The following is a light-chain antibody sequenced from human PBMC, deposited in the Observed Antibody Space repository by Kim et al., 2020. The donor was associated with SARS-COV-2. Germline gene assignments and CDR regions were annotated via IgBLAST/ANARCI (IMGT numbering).Light chain of an antibody. CDR1: QGINRD. V-gene: IGKV1-27*01. J-gene: IGKJ1*01. CDR2: GAS. CDR3: QKYNSAPWT. Sequence: DIQMTQSPSSLSASVGDGVTITCRASQGINRDLAWYQQRPGKVPKLLIYGASTLQSGVPSRFSGGGSGTDFTLTISGLQPEDVETYYCQKYNSAPWTFGQGTKVDIK.